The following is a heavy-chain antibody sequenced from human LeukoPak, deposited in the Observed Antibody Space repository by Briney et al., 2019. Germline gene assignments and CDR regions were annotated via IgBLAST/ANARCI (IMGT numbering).Heavy chain of an antibody. J-gene: IGHJ3*02. CDR1: GFTFSSYA. CDR2: ISYDGSNK. CDR3: ARELVVVTATWAFDI. D-gene: IGHD2-21*02. Sequence: GGSLRLSCAASGFTFSSYAMSWVRQAPGKGLEWVAVISYDGSNKYYADSVKGRFTISRDNSKNTLYLQMNSLRAKDTAVYYCARELVVVTATWAFDIWGQGTMVTVSS. V-gene: IGHV3-30-3*01.